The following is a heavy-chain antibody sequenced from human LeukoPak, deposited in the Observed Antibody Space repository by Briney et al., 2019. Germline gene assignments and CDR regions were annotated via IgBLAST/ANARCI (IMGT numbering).Heavy chain of an antibody. Sequence: SVKVSCKASGGTFSSYAISWVRRAPGQGLEWMGGIIPIFGAANYAQKFQGRVTITADESTSTAYMELSSLRSEDTAVYYCARIPTTVGAEGWFDYWGQGTLVTVSS. CDR1: GGTFSSYA. CDR2: IIPIFGAA. CDR3: ARIPTTVGAEGWFDY. V-gene: IGHV1-69*19. D-gene: IGHD1-26*01. J-gene: IGHJ4*02.